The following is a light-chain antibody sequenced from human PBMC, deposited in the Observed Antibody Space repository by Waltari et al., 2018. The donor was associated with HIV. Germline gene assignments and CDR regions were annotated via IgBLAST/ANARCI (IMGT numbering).Light chain of an antibody. V-gene: IGKV3-15*01. CDR1: QSVYSN. CDR2: GSS. Sequence: EIVMTQSPATLSVSPGERATLSCRASQSVYSNLAWYQQKRGQAPRLLIYGSSTRATGIPATFSASGSGTEFALTISSLQSEDFAVYYCQQYNDWPQTFGQGTKVEIK. J-gene: IGKJ1*01. CDR3: QQYNDWPQT.